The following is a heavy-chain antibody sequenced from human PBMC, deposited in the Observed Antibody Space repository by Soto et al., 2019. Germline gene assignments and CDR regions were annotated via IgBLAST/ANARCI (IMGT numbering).Heavy chain of an antibody. D-gene: IGHD1-20*01. CDR3: GITGTKYYFDY. Sequence: GGSLRLSCAASGFTFSSYAMRWVRQAPGKGLEWVSAISCSGGSTYYADSVKGRFTISRDNSKIKLYLQMNSLRAEDTAVYYCGITGTKYYFDYWGQGTLVTVSS. CDR2: ISCSGGST. J-gene: IGHJ4*02. CDR1: GFTFSSYA. V-gene: IGHV3-23*01.